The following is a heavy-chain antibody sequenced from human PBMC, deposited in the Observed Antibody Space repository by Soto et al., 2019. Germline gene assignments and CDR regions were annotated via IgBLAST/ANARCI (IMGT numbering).Heavy chain of an antibody. CDR3: ARVVSGRDYGDSIDC. V-gene: IGHV3-7*03. D-gene: IGHD4-17*01. Sequence: PGGSLRLSCAASGFTFSRYWLTWVRQAPGKGLEWVANIKEDGSEIYYVGSVKGRFTTSRDNAKNSLYLQMNSLRAEDTVVYYCARVVSGRDYGDSIDCWGRGTLVTVSS. J-gene: IGHJ4*02. CDR1: GFTFSRYW. CDR2: IKEDGSEI.